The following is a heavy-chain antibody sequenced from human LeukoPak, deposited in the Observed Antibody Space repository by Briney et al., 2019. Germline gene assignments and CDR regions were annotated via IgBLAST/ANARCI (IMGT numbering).Heavy chain of an antibody. Sequence: GGSLRLSCAVSGSTLSDYYMDWVRQAPGKGLEWVANINQDGSEKYYVDSVKRRFTLSRDNAKNSLSLQMNSLRAEDTAVYYCARVTSGLDYWGQGTLVTVSS. J-gene: IGHJ4*02. CDR3: ARVTSGLDY. CDR2: INQDGSEK. V-gene: IGHV3-7*01. CDR1: GSTLSDYY.